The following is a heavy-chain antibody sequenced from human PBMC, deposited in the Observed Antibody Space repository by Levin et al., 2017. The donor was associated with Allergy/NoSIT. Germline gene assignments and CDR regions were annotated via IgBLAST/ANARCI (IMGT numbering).Heavy chain of an antibody. J-gene: IGHJ4*02. CDR2: ISYDGSNK. V-gene: IGHV3-30*18. CDR3: AKDMDHIAVAGTIDY. Sequence: GGSLRLSCAASGFTFSSYGMHWVRQAPGKGLEWVAVISYDGSNKYYADSVKGRFTISRDNSKNTLYLQMNSLRAEDTAVYYCAKDMDHIAVAGTIDYWGQGTLVTVSS. D-gene: IGHD6-19*01. CDR1: GFTFSSYG.